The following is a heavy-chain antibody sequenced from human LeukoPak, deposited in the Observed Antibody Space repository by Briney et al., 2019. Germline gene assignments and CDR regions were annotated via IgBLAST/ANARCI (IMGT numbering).Heavy chain of an antibody. CDR2: IDPSDSYT. CDR3: ARTLVGSWLFDY. Sequence: GGSLRISCKGSGYSFTSYWISWVRQMPGKGLEWMGRIDPSDSYTNYSPSLQGHVSISADKSISTAYLQWSSLKASDTAMYYCARTLVGSWLFDYWGQGTLVTVSS. V-gene: IGHV5-10-1*01. J-gene: IGHJ4*02. D-gene: IGHD6-13*01. CDR1: GYSFTSYW.